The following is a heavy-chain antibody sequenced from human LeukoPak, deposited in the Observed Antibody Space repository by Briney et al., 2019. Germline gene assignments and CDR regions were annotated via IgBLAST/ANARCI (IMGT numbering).Heavy chain of an antibody. CDR3: ARAPGGFLEWLLVPFFDY. CDR2: INPSGGST. CDR1: GYTFTSYY. J-gene: IGHJ4*02. V-gene: IGHV1-46*01. D-gene: IGHD3-3*01. Sequence: ASVKVSCKASGYTFTSYYMHWVQQAPGQGLEWMGIINPSGGSTSYAQKFQGRVTMTRDTSTSTVYMELGSLRSEDTAVYYCARAPGGFLEWLLVPFFDYWGQGTLVTVSS.